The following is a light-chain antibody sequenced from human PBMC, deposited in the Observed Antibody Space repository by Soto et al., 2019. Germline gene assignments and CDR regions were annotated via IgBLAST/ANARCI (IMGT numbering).Light chain of an antibody. V-gene: IGKV1-39*01. Sequence: DIQMTQSPSSLSASIGDRVTITCRASQSISIYFNWYQQKPGKAPKLLIYAASSLQSGVTSRFSGSGSGTDFTLTISSLQPEDFATYFCQQSYNTPHTFGQGTKLEI. CDR2: AAS. CDR3: QQSYNTPHT. J-gene: IGKJ2*01. CDR1: QSISIY.